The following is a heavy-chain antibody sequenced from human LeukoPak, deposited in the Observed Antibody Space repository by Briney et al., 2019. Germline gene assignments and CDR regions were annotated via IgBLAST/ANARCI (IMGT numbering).Heavy chain of an antibody. CDR3: AKKGGYDSSGYSPLDS. V-gene: IGHV3-23*01. CDR1: GFTFRYYV. CDR2: LSGNGCHA. Sequence: GGSLRLSFVASGFTFRYYVLAWVGQARGKGLAGVGALSGNGCHACYADSEKRRVIISRDNDKNPGYLQMNSLRVEETAVYYCAKKGGYDSSGYSPLDSWDQGTLVTVST. J-gene: IGHJ4*02. D-gene: IGHD3-22*01.